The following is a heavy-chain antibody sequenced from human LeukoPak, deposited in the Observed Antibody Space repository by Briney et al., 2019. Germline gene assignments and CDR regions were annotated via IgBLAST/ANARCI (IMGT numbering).Heavy chain of an antibody. CDR3: ARDRAVGFDY. CDR2: IYYSGST. CDR1: GDSISNYY. D-gene: IGHD4-23*01. J-gene: IGHJ4*02. V-gene: IGHV4-59*01. Sequence: PSETLSLTCTVSGDSISNYYWSWIRQPPGKGLEWIGYIYYSGSTNYNPSLKSRVTISVDTSKNQFSLKLSSVTAADTAVYYCARDRAVGFDYWGQGTLVTVSS.